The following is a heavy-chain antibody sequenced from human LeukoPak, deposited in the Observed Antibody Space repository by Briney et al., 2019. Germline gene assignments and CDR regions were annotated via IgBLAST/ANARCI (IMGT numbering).Heavy chain of an antibody. D-gene: IGHD2-21*02. CDR3: ARAYCGSDCYPSDYYYYGIDV. Sequence: PSETLSLTCAVSGGSISSGGYSWSWIRQPPGKGLEWIGYIFHSGSTFYKPSLKSRVTISVDRSKNHFSLKLSSVTAADTAVYYCARAYCGSDCYPSDYYYYGIDVWGQGTTVTVSS. J-gene: IGHJ6*02. V-gene: IGHV4-30-2*01. CDR2: IFHSGST. CDR1: GGSISSGGYS.